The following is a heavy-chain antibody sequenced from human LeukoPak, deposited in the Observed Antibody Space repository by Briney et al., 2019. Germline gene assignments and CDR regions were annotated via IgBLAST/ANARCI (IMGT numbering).Heavy chain of an antibody. CDR1: GGSVSSGSYY. J-gene: IGHJ3*02. D-gene: IGHD5-12*01. V-gene: IGHV4-61*01. CDR3: ARSMVATGSLTPPDDAFDI. CDR2: IYYSGST. Sequence: SETLSLTCTVSGGSVSSGSYYWSWIRQPPGKGLEWIGYIYYSGSTNYNPSLKSRVTISVDTSKNQFSLKLSSVTAADTAVYYCARSMVATGSLTPPDDAFDIWGQGTMVTVPS.